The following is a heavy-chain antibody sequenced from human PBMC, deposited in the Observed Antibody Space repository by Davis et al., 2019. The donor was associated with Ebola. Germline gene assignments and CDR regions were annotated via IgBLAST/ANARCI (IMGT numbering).Heavy chain of an antibody. D-gene: IGHD3-10*01. CDR1: GFTFSSYW. J-gene: IGHJ4*02. Sequence: PGGSLRLSCAASGFTFSSYWMSWVRQAPGKGLEWVANIKQDGSEKYYVDSVKGRFTISRDNAENSLFLQMNSLRVEDTSMYYCYPYYYNGKTKISHFEDWGQGTRVTVSS. V-gene: IGHV3-7*01. CDR2: IKQDGSEK. CDR3: YPYYYNGKTKISHFED.